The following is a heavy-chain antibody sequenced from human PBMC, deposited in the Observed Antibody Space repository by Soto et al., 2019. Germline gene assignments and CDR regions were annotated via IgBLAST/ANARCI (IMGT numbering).Heavy chain of an antibody. J-gene: IGHJ6*02. V-gene: IGHV5-51*01. Sequence: ESLKISCKGSGYSFSNYWIGWVRQMPGKGLEWMGIIFGDDSDTKYSPALQGQVTISADKSISTAYLQWNSLKASDTAIYYCARRHLSGSGLDVWGQGTTVTVSS. CDR2: IFGDDSDT. CDR3: ARRHLSGSGLDV. D-gene: IGHD6-19*01. CDR1: GYSFSNYW.